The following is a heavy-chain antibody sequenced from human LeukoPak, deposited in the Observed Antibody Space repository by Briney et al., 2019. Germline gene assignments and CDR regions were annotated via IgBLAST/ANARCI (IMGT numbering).Heavy chain of an antibody. D-gene: IGHD3-22*01. J-gene: IGHJ4*02. CDR1: GGSISSNTYY. CDR2: IYYSGST. Sequence: SETLSLTCTVSGGSISSNTYYWGWIRQPPGKGLEWIGSIYYSGSTYYNPSLKSRVTISVDTSKNQFSLKLSSVTAADTAVYYCATSDSSGYYSVGPPYFDYWGQGTLVTVSS. CDR3: ATSDSSGYYSVGPPYFDY. V-gene: IGHV4-39*01.